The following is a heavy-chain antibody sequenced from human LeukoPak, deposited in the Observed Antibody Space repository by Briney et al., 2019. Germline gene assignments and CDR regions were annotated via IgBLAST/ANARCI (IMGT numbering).Heavy chain of an antibody. V-gene: IGHV4-39*07. CDR1: GGSINSSSYY. J-gene: IGHJ3*02. D-gene: IGHD2-2*01. CDR2: MYYRGST. Sequence: PSETLSLTCTVSGGSINSSSYYWGWVRQPPGKGLEWIGSMYYRGSTYYNPSLKSRVTISVDTSKNQFSLKLSSVTAADTAVYYCARGGGPAGFDIWGQGTMATVSS. CDR3: ARGGGPAGFDI.